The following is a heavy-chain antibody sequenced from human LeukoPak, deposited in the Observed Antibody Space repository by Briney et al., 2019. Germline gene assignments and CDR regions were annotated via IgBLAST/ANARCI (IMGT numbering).Heavy chain of an antibody. CDR2: ISAYNGNT. Sequence: ASVKVSCKASGYTFTSYGISWVRQAPGQGLAWMGWISAYNGNTNHAENLQGRVTMPTDTSPRTANIAMRSLRSHDTAVYYCARKRLAGLLGKQNWFDPWGQGTLVTVSS. D-gene: IGHD3-16*01. CDR3: ARKRLAGLLGKQNWFDP. CDR1: GYTFTSYG. V-gene: IGHV1-18*01. J-gene: IGHJ5*02.